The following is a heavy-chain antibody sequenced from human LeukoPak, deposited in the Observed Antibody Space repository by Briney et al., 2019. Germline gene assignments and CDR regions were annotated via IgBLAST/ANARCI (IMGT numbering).Heavy chain of an antibody. V-gene: IGHV4-34*01. Sequence: SETLSLTCAVYGEYFSTYYYSWIRQPPGKGLEWLGEINHSGSTSYNPSLKSRVTISVDTSKNQISLKLRSVTAAETAVYYCARRLFQLSRYAFDIWGQGTMVTVSS. CDR3: ARRLFQLSRYAFDI. D-gene: IGHD3-22*01. CDR1: GEYFSTYY. J-gene: IGHJ3*02. CDR2: INHSGST.